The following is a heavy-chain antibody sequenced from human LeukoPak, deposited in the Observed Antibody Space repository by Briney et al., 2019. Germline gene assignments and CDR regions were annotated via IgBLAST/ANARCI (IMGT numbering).Heavy chain of an antibody. Sequence: PSETLSLTCTVSGGSISSYYWSWIRQPPGKGLEWIGYIYHSGSTYYNPSLKSRVTTSVDRSKNQFSLKLSSVTAADTAVYYCATSRDGYNCFDYWGQGTLVTVSS. V-gene: IGHV4-59*04. CDR2: IYHSGST. D-gene: IGHD5-24*01. CDR1: GGSISSYY. CDR3: ATSRDGYNCFDY. J-gene: IGHJ4*02.